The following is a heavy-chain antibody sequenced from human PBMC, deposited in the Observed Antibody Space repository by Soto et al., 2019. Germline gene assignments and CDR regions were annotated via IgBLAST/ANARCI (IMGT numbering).Heavy chain of an antibody. CDR2: IWYDGSNK. J-gene: IGHJ4*02. CDR3: ARDAHSSGIGCDY. CDR1: GFTFSSYA. Sequence: QVQLVESGGGVVQPGRSLRLSCASSGFTFSSYAMHWVRQAPGKGLEWVAVIWYDGSNKYYIDSVKGRFTISRDNSKNTLYLQMTSLRAEDTALYYCARDAHSSGIGCDYWGQGTLVTVSS. D-gene: IGHD3-22*01. V-gene: IGHV3-33*01.